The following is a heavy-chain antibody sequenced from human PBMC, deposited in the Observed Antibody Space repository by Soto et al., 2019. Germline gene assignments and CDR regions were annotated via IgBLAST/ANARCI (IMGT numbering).Heavy chain of an antibody. CDR1: GFTVSSNY. J-gene: IGHJ6*03. CDR2: IYSGGST. CDR3: ARVGVVSGVQTSYYMDV. V-gene: IGHV3-66*01. D-gene: IGHD2-2*01. Sequence: PGGSLRLSCVASGFTVSSNYMNWVRQAPGKGQEWVSVIYSGGSTYYADSVKGRFTISRDNSKNTVFLQMNSLRGEDTAVYSCARVGVVSGVQTSYYMDVWGKGTKVTVSS.